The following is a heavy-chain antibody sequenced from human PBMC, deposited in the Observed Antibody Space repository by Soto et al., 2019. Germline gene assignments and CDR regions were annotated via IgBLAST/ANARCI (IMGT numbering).Heavy chain of an antibody. Sequence: DVQLLESGGGLVQPGGSLRLSCSASGFTFSNYAMSWVRRIPGKGLEWVSAISGGGGSTNYEDSVKGRFTNSRDNSKSPLYLQMNSLSVDDTAVYYCAKGSPYSGTYFHPWGQGTLVTVSS. V-gene: IGHV3-23*01. J-gene: IGHJ5*02. D-gene: IGHD1-26*01. CDR1: GFTFSNYA. CDR3: AKGSPYSGTYFHP. CDR2: ISGGGGST.